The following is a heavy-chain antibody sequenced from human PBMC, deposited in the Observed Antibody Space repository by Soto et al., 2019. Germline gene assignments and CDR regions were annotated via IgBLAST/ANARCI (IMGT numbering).Heavy chain of an antibody. CDR3: ARALRYYDSSGYYP. V-gene: IGHV1-3*01. CDR2: INAGNGNT. Sequence: ASVKVSCKXSGYTFTSYAMHWVRQAPGQRLEWMGWINAGNGNTKYSQKSQGRVTITRDTSASTAYMELSSLRSEDTAVYYCARALRYYDSSGYYPWGQGTLVTVSS. D-gene: IGHD3-22*01. J-gene: IGHJ5*02. CDR1: GYTFTSYA.